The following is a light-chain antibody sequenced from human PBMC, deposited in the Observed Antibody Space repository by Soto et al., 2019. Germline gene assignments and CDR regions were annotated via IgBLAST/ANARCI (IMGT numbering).Light chain of an antibody. CDR2: DAS. CDR3: QQRSNWPLT. Sequence: VLTQSPATLSLSPGERATLSCRASQSVSSYLAWYQQKPGQAPRLLIYDASNRATGIPARFSGSGSGTDFILTISSLEPEDFAVYYCQQRSNWPLTFGGGTKVDIK. V-gene: IGKV3-11*01. CDR1: QSVSSY. J-gene: IGKJ4*01.